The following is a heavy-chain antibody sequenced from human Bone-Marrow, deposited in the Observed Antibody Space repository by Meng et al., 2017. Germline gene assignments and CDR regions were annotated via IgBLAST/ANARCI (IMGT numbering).Heavy chain of an antibody. Sequence: GGSLRLSCAASGFTFSSYWMSWVRQAPGKGLEWVANIKQDGSEKYYVDSVKGRFTISRDNAKNSLYLQMNSLRAEDTAVYYCARGAGAAMVRPDAFDICGQAIIV. CDR1: GFTFSSYW. CDR3: ARGAGAAMVRPDAFDI. J-gene: IGHJ3*02. V-gene: IGHV3-7*01. CDR2: IKQDGSEK. D-gene: IGHD5-18*01.